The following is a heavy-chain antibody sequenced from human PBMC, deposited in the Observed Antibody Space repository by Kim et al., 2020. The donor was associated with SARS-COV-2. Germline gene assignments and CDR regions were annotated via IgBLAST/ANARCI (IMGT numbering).Heavy chain of an antibody. V-gene: IGHV4-34*01. CDR1: GGSSSDNY. CDR2: INHSGTT. Sequence: SETLSLTCAVYGGSSSDNYWTWLRQPPGKGLEWIGEINHSGTTSYNPSLRSRVTISFDTSKNQLSLKLRSATAADTAMYYFPYSLITDPTILDYWGQG. CDR3: PYSLITDPTILDY. D-gene: IGHD3-16*01. J-gene: IGHJ4*02.